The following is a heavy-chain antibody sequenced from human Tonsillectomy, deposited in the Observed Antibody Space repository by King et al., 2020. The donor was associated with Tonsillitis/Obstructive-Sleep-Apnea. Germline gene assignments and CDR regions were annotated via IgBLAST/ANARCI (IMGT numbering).Heavy chain of an antibody. CDR1: GFTFSSYS. V-gene: IGHV3-21*01. Sequence: VQLVESGGGLVKPGGSLRLSCAASGFTFSSYSMNWVRQAPGKGLEWVSSISSSSSYIYYADSVKGRFTISRDNATNSLYLQMNSLRAEDTAVYYCARDLAPVGYCGGGSCYSGYDYWGQGTLVTVSS. CDR3: ARDLAPVGYCGGGSCYSGYDY. D-gene: IGHD2-15*01. CDR2: ISSSSSYI. J-gene: IGHJ4*02.